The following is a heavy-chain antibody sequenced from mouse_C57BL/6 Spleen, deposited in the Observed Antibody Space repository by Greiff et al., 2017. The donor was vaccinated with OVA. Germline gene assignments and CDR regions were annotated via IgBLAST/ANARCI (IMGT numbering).Heavy chain of an antibody. CDR1: GYTFTSYW. D-gene: IGHD1-1*01. J-gene: IGHJ2*01. CDR2: IDPSDSYT. Sequence: QVHVKQPGAELVKPGASVKLSCKASGYTFTSYWMQWVKQRPGQGLEWIGEIDPSDSYTNYNQKFKGKATLTVDTSSSTAYMQLSSLTSEDSAVYYCARTYYGSISFDYWGQGTTLTVSS. CDR3: ARTYYGSISFDY. V-gene: IGHV1-50*01.